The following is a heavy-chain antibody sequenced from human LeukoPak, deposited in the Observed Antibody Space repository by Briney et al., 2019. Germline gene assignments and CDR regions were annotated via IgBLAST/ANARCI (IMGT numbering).Heavy chain of an antibody. D-gene: IGHD2/OR15-2a*01. CDR3: AKDYSKTYFRGADY. CDR2: ITGSGGTK. Sequence: GGSLRLSCAASGFTFSSYAMSWVRQAPGKGLEWVSTITGSGGTKFYADSVKGRFTISRDNSKNTLYLQMNSLRAGDTAVYYCAKDYSKTYFRGADYWGQGTLVNGSS. J-gene: IGHJ4*02. CDR1: GFTFSSYA. V-gene: IGHV3-23*01.